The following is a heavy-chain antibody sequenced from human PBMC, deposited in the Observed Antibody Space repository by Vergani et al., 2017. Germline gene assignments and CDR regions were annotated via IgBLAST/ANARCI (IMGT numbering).Heavy chain of an antibody. V-gene: IGHV1-69*01. J-gene: IGHJ4*02. CDR2: IIHIFGTA. D-gene: IGHD2-21*02. Sequence: QVQLVQSGAEVKKPGSSVKVSCKASGGTFSSYAISWVRQAPEQGLEWMGGIIHIFGTANYEQKFQGRVTITAAESTSTADMELSSLGSEDTAVYYCARETCGGDCYIYYWGQGTLVTVSS. CDR1: GGTFSSYA. CDR3: ARETCGGDCYIYY.